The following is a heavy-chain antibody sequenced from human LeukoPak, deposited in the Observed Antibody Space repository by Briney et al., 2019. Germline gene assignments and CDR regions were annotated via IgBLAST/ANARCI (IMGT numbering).Heavy chain of an antibody. CDR3: ARSGVSGYSSGYYGGGYYYMDV. J-gene: IGHJ6*03. CDR2: INYSGST. D-gene: IGHD6-19*01. Sequence: PSETLSLTCTDSGRSISSAGYCWVWIRQAPGKGLEWIGSINYSGSTYYNPSLKSRVTAFVDASKNQFSLELRSVTAADTAVYYCARSGVSGYSSGYYGGGYYYMDVWAKGTTVTVSS. V-gene: IGHV4-39*01. CDR1: GRSISSAGYC.